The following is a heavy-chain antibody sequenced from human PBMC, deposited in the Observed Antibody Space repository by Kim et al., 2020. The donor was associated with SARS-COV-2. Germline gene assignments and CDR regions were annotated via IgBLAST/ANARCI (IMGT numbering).Heavy chain of an antibody. V-gene: IGHV4-39*01. Sequence: PSLKSGVTISVDTSKHQFALKLSSVTAADTAVYYCARHYYDSSGYYYIDYWGQGTLVTVSS. D-gene: IGHD3-22*01. CDR3: ARHYYDSSGYYYIDY. J-gene: IGHJ4*02.